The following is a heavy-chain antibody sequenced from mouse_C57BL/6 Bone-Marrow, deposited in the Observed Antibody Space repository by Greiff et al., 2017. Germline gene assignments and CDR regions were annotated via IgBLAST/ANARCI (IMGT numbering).Heavy chain of an antibody. D-gene: IGHD2-2*01. CDR1: GYTFTDYN. Sequence: VQLKQSGPELVKPGASVKIPCKASGYTFTDYNMDWVKQSHGQSLEWIGDINPNNGGTIYNQKFKGKATLTVDKSSSTASMELRSLTSEDTAVYYCARFPLYGYDVGRGYYFDYWGQGTTLTVSS. J-gene: IGHJ2*01. V-gene: IGHV1-18*01. CDR3: ARFPLYGYDVGRGYYFDY. CDR2: INPNNGGT.